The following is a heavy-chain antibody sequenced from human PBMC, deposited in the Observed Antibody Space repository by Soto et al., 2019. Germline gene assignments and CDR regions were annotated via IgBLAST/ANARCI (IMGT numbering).Heavy chain of an antibody. D-gene: IGHD6-13*01. CDR2: INAGSGNT. CDR1: GYTFTHYA. V-gene: IGHV1-3*01. Sequence: QVQLVQSGAEVKKPGASVKVSCTASGYTFTHYAIHWVRHAPGQRLEWMGFINAGSGNTKYSQTFQGSITFTKDTSASTAYMDLSSLRSEDTAIYYCARGLAADGAWGQGTLVTVSS. J-gene: IGHJ5*02. CDR3: ARGLAADGA.